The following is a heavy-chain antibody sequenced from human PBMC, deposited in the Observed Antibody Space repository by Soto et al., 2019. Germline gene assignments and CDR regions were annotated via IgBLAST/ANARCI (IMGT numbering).Heavy chain of an antibody. CDR2: IYYSGST. CDR3: ARQDIVVVPAAIHYYGMDV. CDR1: GGSISSYY. V-gene: IGHV4-59*01. Sequence: QVQLQESGPGLVKPSETLSLTCTVSGGSISSYYWSWIRQPPGKGLEWIGYIYYSGSTNYNPSLKIRVTISVNTSKNQFSLKLSSVTAADTAVYYCARQDIVVVPAAIHYYGMDVWGQGTTVTVSS. D-gene: IGHD2-2*01. J-gene: IGHJ6*02.